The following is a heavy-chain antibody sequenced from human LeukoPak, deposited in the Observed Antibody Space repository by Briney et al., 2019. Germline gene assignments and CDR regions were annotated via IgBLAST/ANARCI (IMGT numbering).Heavy chain of an antibody. Sequence: SETLSLTCAVYGGSFSGYYCSWIRQCPGKGLEWIGEIDHGGRNNYSPSLKSRLTISVDRSKNQFSLKLSSVTAADTAVYYCARATGVKVPPAYWGQGTLVTVSS. J-gene: IGHJ4*02. V-gene: IGHV4-34*01. CDR2: IDHGGRN. D-gene: IGHD3-10*01. CDR3: ARATGVKVPPAY. CDR1: GGSFSGYY.